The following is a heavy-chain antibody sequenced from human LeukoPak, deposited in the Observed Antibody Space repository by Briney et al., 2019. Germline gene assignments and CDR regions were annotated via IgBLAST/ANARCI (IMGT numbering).Heavy chain of an antibody. CDR1: VYTFSSYD. Sequence: GASVNVSCKASVYTFSSYDINWVRQATGQGLEWMGGMNPNSGNTGYVQKFQGRLNMTRNTAISTAYMELSSLRSEDTAVYYCARRVGSGWPVQHWGQGTLVTVSS. J-gene: IGHJ1*01. D-gene: IGHD6-19*01. V-gene: IGHV1-8*01. CDR2: MNPNSGNT. CDR3: ARRVGSGWPVQH.